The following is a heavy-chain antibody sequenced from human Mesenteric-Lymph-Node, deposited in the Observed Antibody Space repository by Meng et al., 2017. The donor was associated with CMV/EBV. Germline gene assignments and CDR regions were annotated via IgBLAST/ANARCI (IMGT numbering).Heavy chain of an antibody. D-gene: IGHD2-2*01. V-gene: IGHV4-39*07. J-gene: IGHJ3*02. CDR3: ARGRGYQLLFTSDAFDI. Sequence: SETLSLTCTVSGGSISSSNSYWGWIRQPPGKGLEWIGSIYYSGSTYYNPSLKSRVTISVDTSKNQFSLKLSSVTAADTAVYYCARGRGYQLLFTSDAFDIWGQGTMVTVSS. CDR2: IYYSGST. CDR1: GGSISSSNSY.